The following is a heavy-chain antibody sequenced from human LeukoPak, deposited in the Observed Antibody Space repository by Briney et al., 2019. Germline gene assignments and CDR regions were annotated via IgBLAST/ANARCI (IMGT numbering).Heavy chain of an antibody. CDR3: GVGELLYSFDY. CDR2: IYYSGST. Sequence: SETLSLTCTVSGGSISSSSYYWGWIRQPPGKGLEWIGSIYYSGSTYYNPSLKSRVTISVDTSKNQFSLKLSSVTAADTAVYYCGVGELLYSFDYWGQGTLVTVSS. J-gene: IGHJ4*02. D-gene: IGHD3-10*01. V-gene: IGHV4-39*01. CDR1: GGSISSSSYY.